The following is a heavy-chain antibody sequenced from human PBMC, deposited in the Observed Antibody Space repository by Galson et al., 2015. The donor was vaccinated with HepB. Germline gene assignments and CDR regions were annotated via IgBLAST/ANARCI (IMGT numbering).Heavy chain of an antibody. J-gene: IGHJ6*02. Sequence: SLRLSCAASGFTFSSYDMHWVRQATGKGLEWVAFISYDGSDKYYADSVKGRFTISRDNSDNTLYLQMKSLRSEDAAVYYCAKEGSPYYYYYGMDVWGQGTTVTVSS. CDR1: GFTFSSYD. D-gene: IGHD3-10*01. V-gene: IGHV3-30*18. CDR3: AKEGSPYYYYYGMDV. CDR2: ISYDGSDK.